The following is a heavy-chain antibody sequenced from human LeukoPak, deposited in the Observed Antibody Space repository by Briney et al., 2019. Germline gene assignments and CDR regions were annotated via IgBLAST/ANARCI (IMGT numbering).Heavy chain of an antibody. Sequence: ASVKVSCKASGYTFPGYYMHWVRQAPGQGLEWMGIINPSGGSTSYTQKFQGRVTMTTDTSTSTAYMEVRNIRFDDTAVYYCARDHESQPCLYGLDVWGQGTTVTVSS. CDR1: GYTFPGYY. J-gene: IGHJ6*02. CDR3: ARDHESQPCLYGLDV. V-gene: IGHV1-46*01. CDR2: INPSGGST. D-gene: IGHD6-13*01.